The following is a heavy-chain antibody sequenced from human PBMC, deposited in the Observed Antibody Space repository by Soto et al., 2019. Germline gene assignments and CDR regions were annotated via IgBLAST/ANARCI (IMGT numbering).Heavy chain of an antibody. D-gene: IGHD2-2*01. CDR2: ISAYNGNT. CDR3: ARAGGVLVPATFDY. CDR1: GYTFTSYG. J-gene: IGHJ4*02. V-gene: IGHV1-18*01. Sequence: QVQLVQSGAEVKKPGASVKVSCKASGYTFTSYGISWVRQAPGQGLEWMGCISAYNGNTNYAQKLQGRVTMTTDTATSVGCMELRSMRSDDTAVDYCARAGGVLVPATFDYWGQGTLVTVSS.